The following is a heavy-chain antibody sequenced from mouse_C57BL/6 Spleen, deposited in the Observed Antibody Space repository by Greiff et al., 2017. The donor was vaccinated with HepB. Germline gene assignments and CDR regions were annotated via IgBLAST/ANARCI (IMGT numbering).Heavy chain of an antibody. Sequence: ESGPGLVKPSQSLSLTCSVTGYSITSGYYWHWIRQFPGNKLEWMGYISYDGSNNYNPSLKNRISITRDTSKNQFFLKLNSVTTEDTATYYCARGYYGPYYFDYWGQGTTLTVSS. V-gene: IGHV3-6*01. D-gene: IGHD1-1*01. CDR2: ISYDGSN. J-gene: IGHJ2*01. CDR1: GYSITSGYY. CDR3: ARGYYGPYYFDY.